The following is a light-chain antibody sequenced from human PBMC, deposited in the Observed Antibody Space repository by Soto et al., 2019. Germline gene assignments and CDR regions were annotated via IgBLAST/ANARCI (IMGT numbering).Light chain of an antibody. J-gene: IGLJ7*01. CDR1: SGDIGAYNY. CDR2: EVS. CDR3: SSYTTTSTLGV. V-gene: IGLV2-14*01. Sequence: QSALTQPASVSASPGQSITLSCSGTSGDIGAYNYVSWYQQHPGKAPKLIIYEVSNRPSGVSNRFSGSKSGNMASLTISGLQADDEADYYCSSYTTTSTLGVFGGGTQLTVL.